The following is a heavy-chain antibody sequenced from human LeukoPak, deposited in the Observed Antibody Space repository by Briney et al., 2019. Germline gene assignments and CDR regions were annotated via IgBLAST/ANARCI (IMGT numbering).Heavy chain of an antibody. CDR2: INSDGSST. V-gene: IGHV3-74*01. CDR1: GFTFSSYW. CDR3: ARVDPSHYYYYMDV. J-gene: IGHJ6*03. Sequence: GGSLRLSCAASGFTFSSYWVHWVRQAPGKGLVWVSRINSDGSSTSYADSVKGRFTISRDNAKNTLYLQMNSLRAEDTAVYYCARVDPSHYYYYMDVWGKGTTVTVSS.